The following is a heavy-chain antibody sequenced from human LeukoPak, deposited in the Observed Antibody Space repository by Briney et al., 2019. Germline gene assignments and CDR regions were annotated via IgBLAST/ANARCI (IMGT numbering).Heavy chain of an antibody. V-gene: IGHV1-2*02. CDR2: INPNSGGT. CDR3: ARGDNHYDSSGFLSPFDY. D-gene: IGHD3-22*01. Sequence: ASVKVSCKASGYTFTGYYMHWVRQAPGQGLEWMGWINPNSGGTNYAQKFQGRVTITADESTSTAYMELSSLRSEDTAVYYCARGDNHYDSSGFLSPFDYWGQGTLVTVSS. CDR1: GYTFTGYY. J-gene: IGHJ4*02.